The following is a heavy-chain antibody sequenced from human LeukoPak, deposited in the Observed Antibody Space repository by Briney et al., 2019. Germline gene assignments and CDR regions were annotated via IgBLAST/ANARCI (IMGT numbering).Heavy chain of an antibody. CDR1: GGSISNSY. D-gene: IGHD2-15*01. Sequence: SETLSLTCTVSGGSISNSYWSWIRQPPGKGLDWIGYIYYSGSTNYNPSLKSRVTISVDRSKNQFSLKLSSVTAADTAVYYCARVYCSGGSCYVPQNFDYWGQGTLVTVSS. V-gene: IGHV4-59*01. CDR3: ARVYCSGGSCYVPQNFDY. J-gene: IGHJ4*02. CDR2: IYYSGST.